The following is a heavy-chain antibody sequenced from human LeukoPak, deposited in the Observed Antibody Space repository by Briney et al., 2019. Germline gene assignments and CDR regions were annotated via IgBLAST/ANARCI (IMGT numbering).Heavy chain of an antibody. D-gene: IGHD6-19*01. Sequence: GGSLRLSCAASGFTFSSYWMSWVRQAPGKGLEWVANIKQDGSEKYHVDSVKGRFTISRDNAKNSLYLQMNSLRAEDTAVYYCARVKNGQWLVPVAFDIWGQGTMVTVSS. V-gene: IGHV3-7*01. J-gene: IGHJ3*02. CDR3: ARVKNGQWLVPVAFDI. CDR1: GFTFSSYW. CDR2: IKQDGSEK.